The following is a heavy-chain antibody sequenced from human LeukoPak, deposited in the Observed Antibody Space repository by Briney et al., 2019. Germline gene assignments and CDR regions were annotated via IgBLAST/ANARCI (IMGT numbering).Heavy chain of an antibody. J-gene: IGHJ6*03. Sequence: GSSVTVSCKASGGTFSSYAISWVRQAPGQGLEWMGGIIPIFGTANYAQKFQGRVTITTDESTSTAYMELSSLRSEDTAVYYCARAGTDSSSWYRVSYYYMDVWGKGTTVTVSS. CDR2: IIPIFGTA. D-gene: IGHD6-13*01. CDR3: ARAGTDSSSWYRVSYYYMDV. CDR1: GGTFSSYA. V-gene: IGHV1-69*05.